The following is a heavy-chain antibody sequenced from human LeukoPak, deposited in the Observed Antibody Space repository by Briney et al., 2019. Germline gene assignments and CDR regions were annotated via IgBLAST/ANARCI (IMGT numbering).Heavy chain of an antibody. CDR1: GFTFSSYA. V-gene: IGHV3-23*01. CDR2: ISGSGGST. Sequence: GGSLRLSCAASGFTFSSYAMSWVRQAPGKGLEGVSAISGSGGSTYYADSVKGRFTIFRDNSKNTLYLQMNSLRAEDTAVYYCAKDIVGATTISYYFDYWGQGTLVTVSS. D-gene: IGHD1-26*01. J-gene: IGHJ4*02. CDR3: AKDIVGATTISYYFDY.